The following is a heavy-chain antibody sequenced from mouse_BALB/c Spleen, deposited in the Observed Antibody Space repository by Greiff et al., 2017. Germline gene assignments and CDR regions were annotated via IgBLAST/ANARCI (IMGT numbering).Heavy chain of an antibody. CDR2: ILHGSGST. Sequence: VQLQQSGAELMTPGASVKISCMATGYTFRSYWIVWVKQRPGHGLEWIGEILHGSGSTNYNEKFKGKATFTADTSSNTAYILLSSLTSEDSAVYYCARWGLFYGIFDYWGQGTTLTVST. V-gene: IGHV1-9*01. CDR3: ARWGLFYGIFDY. J-gene: IGHJ2*01. D-gene: IGHD1-1*02. CDR1: GYTFRSYW.